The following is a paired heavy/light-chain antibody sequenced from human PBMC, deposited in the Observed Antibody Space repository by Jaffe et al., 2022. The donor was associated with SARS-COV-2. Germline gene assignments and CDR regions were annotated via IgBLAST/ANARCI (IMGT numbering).Light chain of an antibody. CDR1: QSVRSSS. J-gene: IGKJ1*01. V-gene: IGKV3-20*01. CDR3: QQYGNSQT. Sequence: EIVLTQSPGTLSLSPGERATLSCRASQSVRSSSLAWYQQKPGQAPSLLIYGASSRATGIPDRFSGSGSGTDFTLTISRLEPEDFAVYYCQQYGNSQTFGQGTKVEIK. CDR2: GAS.
Heavy chain of an antibody. CDR1: GLTLSSYA. V-gene: IGHV3-23*01. D-gene: IGHD3-9*01. CDR2: ISGSGGST. CDR3: AKAQLRYFDNDAFDI. J-gene: IGHJ3*02. Sequence: EVQLLESGGGLVQPGGSLRLSCAASGLTLSSYAMTWVRQAPGKGLERVSTISGSGGSTYYADSVKGRFTISRDNSKNTLYLQMNSLRAEDTALYYCAKAQLRYFDNDAFDIWGQGTMVTVSS.